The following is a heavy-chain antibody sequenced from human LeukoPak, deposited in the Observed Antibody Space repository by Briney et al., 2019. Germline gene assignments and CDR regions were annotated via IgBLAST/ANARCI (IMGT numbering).Heavy chain of an antibody. CDR2: IYTSGST. Sequence: PSETLSLTCTVSGGSISSYYWSWIRQPAGKGLEWIGRIYTSGSTNYNPSLKSRVTMSVDTSKNQFSLKLSSVTAADTAVYYCAREHCSSTSCQGGAFDIWGQGTMVTVSS. J-gene: IGHJ3*02. D-gene: IGHD2-2*01. CDR3: AREHCSSTSCQGGAFDI. CDR1: GGSISSYY. V-gene: IGHV4-4*07.